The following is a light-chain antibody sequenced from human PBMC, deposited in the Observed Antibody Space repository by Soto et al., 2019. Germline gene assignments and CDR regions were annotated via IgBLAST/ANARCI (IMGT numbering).Light chain of an antibody. CDR3: QQYDSSPLT. CDR1: QSVRGSH. V-gene: IGKV3-20*01. CDR2: GAS. J-gene: IGKJ4*01. Sequence: DIVLTQSPGPLSLSRGERATLSCRSSQSVRGSHLAWYQQKPGQAPRLIIYGASSRATGIPDRFIGSWSGTDCTLTISRLEPEDVAVYYCQQYDSSPLTLGGGTKVDIK.